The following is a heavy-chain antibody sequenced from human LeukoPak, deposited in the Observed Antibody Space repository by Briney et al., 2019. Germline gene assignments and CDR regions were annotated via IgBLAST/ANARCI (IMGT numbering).Heavy chain of an antibody. CDR3: ARERDYGSGAFDY. CDR2: ISSSSSYI. D-gene: IGHD3-10*01. CDR1: GFTFSSYS. J-gene: IGHJ4*02. V-gene: IGHV3-21*01. Sequence: GGSLRLSCAASGFTFSSYSMNWVRQAPRKGLEWVSSISSSSSYIYYADSVKGRFTISRDNAKNSLYLQMNSLRAEDTAVYYCARERDYGSGAFDYWGQGTLVTVSS.